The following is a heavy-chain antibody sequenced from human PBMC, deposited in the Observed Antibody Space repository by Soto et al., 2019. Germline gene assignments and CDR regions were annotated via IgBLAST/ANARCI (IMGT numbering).Heavy chain of an antibody. Sequence: QVQLQQWGAGLLKPSETLSLTCAIYNGSFSGYYWSWIRLTPGKGLEWIGEINHSGGTNYNPSLKIRVSKSVNTSKNQFSLRLSSGTAADTAVYYCARPANDHYASSDYYHDAFDIWGQGRMVTVSS. J-gene: IGHJ3*02. CDR1: NGSFSGYY. V-gene: IGHV4-34*01. CDR3: ARPANDHYASSDYYHDAFDI. CDR2: INHSGGT. D-gene: IGHD3-22*01.